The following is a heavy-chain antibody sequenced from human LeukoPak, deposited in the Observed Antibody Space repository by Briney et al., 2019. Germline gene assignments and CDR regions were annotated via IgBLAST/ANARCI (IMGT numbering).Heavy chain of an antibody. CDR1: GFTFSRYS. J-gene: IGHJ4*02. D-gene: IGHD3-16*02. CDR3: ARGVRGSYRYEAYYFDY. CDR2: ISSSSSYI. Sequence: GGSLRLSCAASGFTFSRYSMNWVRQAPGKGLEWVSSISSSSSYIYYADSVKGRFTISRDNAKNSLDLQMNSLRAEDTAVYYCARGVRGSYRYEAYYFDYWGQGTLVTVSS. V-gene: IGHV3-21*01.